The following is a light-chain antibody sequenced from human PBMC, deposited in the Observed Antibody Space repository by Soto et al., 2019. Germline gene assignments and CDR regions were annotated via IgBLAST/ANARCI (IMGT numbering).Light chain of an antibody. J-gene: IGKJ1*01. CDR2: GAS. V-gene: IGKV3-20*01. Sequence: EIVLTQSPATLSVSPGERATPSCRASQSVSSYLAWYQQKPGQAPRLLIYGASNRATGIPDRFSGSGSGTDFTLTISRLEPEDFAVYYCQQYGSSGTFGQGTKVDIK. CDR3: QQYGSSGT. CDR1: QSVSSY.